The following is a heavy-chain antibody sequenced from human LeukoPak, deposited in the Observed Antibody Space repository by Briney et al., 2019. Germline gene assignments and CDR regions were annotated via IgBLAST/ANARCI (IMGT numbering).Heavy chain of an antibody. D-gene: IGHD3-10*01. V-gene: IGHV5-51*01. CDR2: IYPGDSDP. Sequence: GGSLKISCKGSGYSFTSYWIGWVRQMPGKGLEWMGMIYPGDSDPRYSPSSQGQVTFSADKSISTAHLHWSSLKASDTAMYYCATRGGGQMVRGIPDAFDIWGQGTMVTVSS. CDR3: ATRGGGQMVRGIPDAFDI. CDR1: GYSFTSYW. J-gene: IGHJ3*02.